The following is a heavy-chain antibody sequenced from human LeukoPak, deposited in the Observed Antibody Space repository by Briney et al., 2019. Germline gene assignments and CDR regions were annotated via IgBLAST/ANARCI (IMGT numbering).Heavy chain of an antibody. J-gene: IGHJ6*02. V-gene: IGHV4-4*02. CDR3: ARAIVVVVPAAIPTRDYYYGMDV. Sequence: PSETLSLTCAVSGGSISSSNWWSWVRQPPGKGLEWIGEIYHSGSTNYNPSLKSRVTISADKSKNQFSLKLSSVTAADTAVYYCARAIVVVVPAAIPTRDYYYGMDVWGQGTTVTVSS. CDR1: GGSISSSNW. CDR2: IYHSGST. D-gene: IGHD2-2*02.